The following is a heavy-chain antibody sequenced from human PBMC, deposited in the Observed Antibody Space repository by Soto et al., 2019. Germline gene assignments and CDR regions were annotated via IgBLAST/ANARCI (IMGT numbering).Heavy chain of an antibody. CDR3: AKFAGEDSGYDPPGIMTVTTPLYYFDY. V-gene: IGHV3-23*01. D-gene: IGHD5-12*01. J-gene: IGHJ4*02. CDR2: ISGSGGST. CDR1: GFTFSSYA. Sequence: GGSLRLSCAASGFTFSSYAMSWVRQAPGKGLEWVSAISGSGGSTYYADSVKGRFTISRDNSKNTLYLQMKSLRAEDTAVYYCAKFAGEDSGYDPPGIMTVTTPLYYFDYWGQGTLVTVSS.